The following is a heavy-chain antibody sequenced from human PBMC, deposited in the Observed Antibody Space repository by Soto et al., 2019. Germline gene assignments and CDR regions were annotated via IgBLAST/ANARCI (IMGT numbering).Heavy chain of an antibody. CDR1: GGSISSGDYY. Sequence: TSETLSLTCTVSGGSISSGDYYWSWIRQPPGKGLEWIGYIYYSGGTYYNPSLKSRVTMSVDTSKKQFSLNLSSVTAADTAVYYCASWRDGYNYFGYWGQGTLVTVSS. CDR2: IYYSGGT. J-gene: IGHJ4*02. D-gene: IGHD6-25*01. V-gene: IGHV4-30-4*01. CDR3: ASWRDGYNYFGY.